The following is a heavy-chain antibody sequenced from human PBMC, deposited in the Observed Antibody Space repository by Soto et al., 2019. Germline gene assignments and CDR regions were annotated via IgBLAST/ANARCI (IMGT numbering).Heavy chain of an antibody. J-gene: IGHJ1*01. CDR1: GFTVSSNY. Sequence: EVQLVESGGGLIQPGGSLRLSCAASGFTVSSNYMSWVRQAPGKGLEWVSVIYSGGSTYYADSVKGRFTISRDNSKNTLYLQRNSLRAEDTAVYYCARDPVESGYPEYFQHWGQGTLVTVSS. CDR2: IYSGGST. D-gene: IGHD3-22*01. CDR3: ARDPVESGYPEYFQH. V-gene: IGHV3-53*01.